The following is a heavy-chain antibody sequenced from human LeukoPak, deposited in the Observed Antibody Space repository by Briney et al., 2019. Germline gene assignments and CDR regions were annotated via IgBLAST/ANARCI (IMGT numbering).Heavy chain of an antibody. CDR1: GGSITSYY. D-gene: IGHD2-2*01. V-gene: IGHV4-4*07. Sequence: PSETLFLTCTVSGGSITSYYWSWIRQPAGKGLEWIGHIYTSGSTNYNPSLKSRVTMSVDTSNNQFSLKLSSVTAADTAVYYCARDWYACASCTPPYHYNGMDVWGQGTTVTVSS. J-gene: IGHJ6*02. CDR2: IYTSGST. CDR3: ARDWYACASCTPPYHYNGMDV.